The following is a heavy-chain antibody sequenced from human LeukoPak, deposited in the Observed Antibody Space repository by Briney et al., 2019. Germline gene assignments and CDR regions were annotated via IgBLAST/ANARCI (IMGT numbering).Heavy chain of an antibody. D-gene: IGHD3-9*01. V-gene: IGHV3-23*01. CDR2: VSDSGGST. J-gene: IGHJ5*02. CDR1: GFTFSGYA. CDR3: AKDPTSVGGRHDWLLDS. Sequence: GGSLRLSCVASGFTFSGYAMSWVRQAPGTGLEWVSAVSDSGGSTFYTDSVKGRFTISRDNSKSTLYLQMSSLRAEDTAVYYCAKDPTSVGGRHDWLLDSWGQGTLVTVSS.